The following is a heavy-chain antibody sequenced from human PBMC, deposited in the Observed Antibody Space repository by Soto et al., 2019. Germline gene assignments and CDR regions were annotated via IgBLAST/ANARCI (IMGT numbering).Heavy chain of an antibody. CDR2: FDPEDGET. Sequence: QVQLVQSGAEVKKPGASVKVSCKVSGYTLTELSMHWVRQAPGKGLEWMGGFDPEDGETIYAQKFQGRVTMTEDTSTDTAYMELSSLRSEDTAVYYCAAHCSSTSCHGNLNQLYNWFDPWGQGTLVTVSS. V-gene: IGHV1-24*01. CDR1: GYTLTELS. D-gene: IGHD2-2*01. CDR3: AAHCSSTSCHGNLNQLYNWFDP. J-gene: IGHJ5*02.